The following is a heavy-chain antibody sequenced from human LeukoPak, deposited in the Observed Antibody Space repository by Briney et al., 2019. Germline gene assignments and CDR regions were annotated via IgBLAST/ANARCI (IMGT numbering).Heavy chain of an antibody. Sequence: VKISCNASGYTFNDYYVHWVQPAPGKGLEWMGRVDLEDGDTIYAEKFQGRVTITADTSTDTAYMDLSSLRSFDTAVYYCARGSRSFDWLRSYFDFWGQGTLVSVSS. CDR1: GYTFNDYY. CDR2: VDLEDGDT. CDR3: ARGSRSFDWLRSYFDF. J-gene: IGHJ4*02. V-gene: IGHV1-69-2*01. D-gene: IGHD3-9*01.